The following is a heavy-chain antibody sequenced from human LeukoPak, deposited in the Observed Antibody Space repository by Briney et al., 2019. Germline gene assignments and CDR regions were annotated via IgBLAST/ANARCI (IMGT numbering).Heavy chain of an antibody. Sequence: SETLSLTCAVYGGSFSGYYWSWFRQPPGKGLEWIGKINHSGSTNYNPSLKSRVTISVDTSKNQFSLKLSSVTAADTAVYYCARGYGGGYWGQGTLVTVSS. CDR3: ARGYGGGY. D-gene: IGHD3-10*01. V-gene: IGHV4-34*01. J-gene: IGHJ4*02. CDR2: INHSGST. CDR1: GGSFSGYY.